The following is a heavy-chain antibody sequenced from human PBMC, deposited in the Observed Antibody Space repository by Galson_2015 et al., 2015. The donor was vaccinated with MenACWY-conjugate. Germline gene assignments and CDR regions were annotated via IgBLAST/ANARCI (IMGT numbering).Heavy chain of an antibody. CDR2: VSGSGEST. V-gene: IGHV3-23*01. D-gene: IGHD2-21*02. J-gene: IGHJ4*02. CDR1: GFTFSTYA. CDR3: AKDQVAAAMMGRYGY. Sequence: SLRLSCAASGFTFSTYAMSWVRQAPGKGLEWVSGVSGSGESTYYADSVKGRFTISRDNSKNRLYLRMNSLRAEDTAVYYCAKDQVAAAMMGRYGYWGQGTLVTVSS.